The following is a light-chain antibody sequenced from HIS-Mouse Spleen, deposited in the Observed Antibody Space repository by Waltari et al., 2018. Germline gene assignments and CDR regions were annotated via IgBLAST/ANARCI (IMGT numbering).Light chain of an antibody. CDR1: NIGSKS. Sequence: SYVLTQPPSVSVAPGQTARITCGGNNIGSKSVHWYQHKPSQAPVLGGDDDRDRPLGTHERLAGSNSGNTATLTISRVEAGDEADYYCQVWDSSSDHVVFGGGTKLTVL. J-gene: IGLJ2*01. V-gene: IGLV3-21*02. CDR3: QVWDSSSDHVV. CDR2: DDR.